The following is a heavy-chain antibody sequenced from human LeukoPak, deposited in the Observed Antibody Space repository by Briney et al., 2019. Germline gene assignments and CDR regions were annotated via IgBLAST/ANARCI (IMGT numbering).Heavy chain of an antibody. CDR2: ISGSGGPT. CDR1: GFTLSFYA. CDR3: AKKYYYDSSGYSHFDY. D-gene: IGHD3-22*01. Sequence: GGSLRLSCAASGFTLSFYAMTWVRQAPGKGLEWVSAISGSGGPTYYADSVKGRFTISRDNSKNTLYLQMNSLRAEDTAVYYCAKKYYYDSSGYSHFDYWGQGTLVTVSS. J-gene: IGHJ4*02. V-gene: IGHV3-23*01.